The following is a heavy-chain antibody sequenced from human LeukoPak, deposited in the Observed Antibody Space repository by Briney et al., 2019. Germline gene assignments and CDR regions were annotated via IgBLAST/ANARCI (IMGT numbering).Heavy chain of an antibody. D-gene: IGHD3-22*01. CDR3: ATGSRYYYDCTAIDY. CDR1: GFTFTSYW. V-gene: IGHV3-74*01. J-gene: IGHJ4*02. Sequence: RGSLRVSCTASGFTFTSYWIRWVRQAPGQGLEWVSRINGDRSKTDYADRVKGRFTISRDNTKTTVFLQMNSLRAEDTAVYYCATGSRYYYDCTAIDYWGQGTLVTVSS. CDR2: INGDRSKT.